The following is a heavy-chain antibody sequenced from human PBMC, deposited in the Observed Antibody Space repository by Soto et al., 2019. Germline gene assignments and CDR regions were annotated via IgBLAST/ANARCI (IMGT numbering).Heavy chain of an antibody. CDR2: IFDSGTT. Sequence: SETLSLTCSVSGGSISSGYWSWIRQPPGEGLEWIGHIFDSGTTYTNPSLRSQVAISLDTSKNHFSLTLSSVTAADTAVYYCARGPSGDKVHYWGQGALVTVSS. V-gene: IGHV4-30-4*01. D-gene: IGHD7-27*01. CDR3: ARGPSGDKVHY. CDR1: GGSISSGY. J-gene: IGHJ4*02.